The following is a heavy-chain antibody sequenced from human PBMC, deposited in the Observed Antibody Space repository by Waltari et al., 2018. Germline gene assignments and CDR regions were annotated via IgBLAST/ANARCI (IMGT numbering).Heavy chain of an antibody. CDR2: INPNSGGT. J-gene: IGHJ4*02. CDR1: GYTFTGYY. Sequence: QVQLVQSGAEVKKPGASVKVSCKASGYTFTGYYMHWVRQAPGQGLEWMGRINPNSGGTNYAQKFQGRVTMTRDTSISTAYMELSRLRSDDTAVYYWARVSGGWYISPFDYWGQGTLVTVSS. V-gene: IGHV1-2*06. D-gene: IGHD6-19*01. CDR3: ARVSGGWYISPFDY.